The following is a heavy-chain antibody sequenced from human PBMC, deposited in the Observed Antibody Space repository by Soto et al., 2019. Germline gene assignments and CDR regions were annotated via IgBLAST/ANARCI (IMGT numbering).Heavy chain of an antibody. CDR1: GGSISSYY. Sequence: SETLSLTCTVSGGSISSYYWSWIRQPPGKGPEWIGYIYYSGSTNYNPSLKSRVTISVDTSKNQFSLKLSSVTAADTAVYYCARVHASWYYGSGSYYNVRPNWFDPWGQGTLVTVSS. CDR3: ARVHASWYYGSGSYYNVRPNWFDP. CDR2: IYYSGST. J-gene: IGHJ5*02. D-gene: IGHD3-10*01. V-gene: IGHV4-59*01.